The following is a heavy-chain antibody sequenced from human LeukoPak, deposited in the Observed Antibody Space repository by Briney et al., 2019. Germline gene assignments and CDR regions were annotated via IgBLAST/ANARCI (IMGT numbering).Heavy chain of an antibody. V-gene: IGHV1-2*02. CDR2: INPNSGGT. D-gene: IGHD3-22*01. CDR1: GYTLTELS. J-gene: IGHJ4*02. Sequence: ASVKVSCKVSGYTLTELSMHWVRQAPGQGLEWMGWINPNSGGTNYAQKFQGRVTMTRDTSISTAYMELSRLRSDDTAVYYCAKDLGYYYDSSGYYPIDYWGQGTLVTVSS. CDR3: AKDLGYYYDSSGYYPIDY.